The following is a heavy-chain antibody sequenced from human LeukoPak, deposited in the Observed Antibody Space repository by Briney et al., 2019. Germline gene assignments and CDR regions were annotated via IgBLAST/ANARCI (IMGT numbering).Heavy chain of an antibody. D-gene: IGHD2-8*02. V-gene: IGHV4-59*03. CDR2: IHYSGTT. CDR1: RATMSSFF. CDR3: AASGNSWWEGFFHD. Sequence: SETLSLTCTVSRATMSSFFWSWIRQPPGKGLEWIGHIHYSGTTKYNPSLTSRITLSMDTSKSQVSLRLTSVTAADTAMYYCAASGNSWWEGFFHDWGQGTLVSVSS. J-gene: IGHJ1*01.